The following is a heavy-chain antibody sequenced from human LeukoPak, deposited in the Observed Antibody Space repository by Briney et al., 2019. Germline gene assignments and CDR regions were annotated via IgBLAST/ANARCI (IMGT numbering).Heavy chain of an antibody. CDR2: ISTSVGRT. CDR1: GFTFSTYA. V-gene: IGHV3-23*01. J-gene: IGHJ4*02. Sequence: GGSLRLSCAASGFTFSTYAMSWVRQAPGKGLEWVSGISTSVGRTFYADSVKGRFTLSRDNSKNTLYLQMNSLRAEDTAVYYCAKTSGSYWNYFDYWGQGTLVTVSS. D-gene: IGHD1-26*01. CDR3: AKTSGSYWNYFDY.